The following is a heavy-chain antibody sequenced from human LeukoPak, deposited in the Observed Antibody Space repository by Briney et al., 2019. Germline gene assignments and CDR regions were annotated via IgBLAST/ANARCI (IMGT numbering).Heavy chain of an antibody. V-gene: IGHV3-30*18. CDR2: ISYDGSNK. CDR3: AKPAAYSTYWFLSHFDY. J-gene: IGHJ4*02. D-gene: IGHD2-8*02. CDR1: GFTFSSYA. Sequence: GGSLRLSCAASGFTFSSYAMHWVRQAPGKGLEWVSVISYDGSNKHYADSVKGRFTISRDNSKNTLYLQMNSLSAEDTAVYYCAKPAAYSTYWFLSHFDYWGQGTLVTVSS.